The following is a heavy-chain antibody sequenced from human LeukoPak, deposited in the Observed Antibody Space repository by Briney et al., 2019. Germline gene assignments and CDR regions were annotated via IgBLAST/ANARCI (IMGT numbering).Heavy chain of an antibody. Sequence: SETLSLTCAVYDGSLSGYFWSWIRQPPGKGLEWIGEISHSGSTNYNPSFKSRVTMSVDTSKNQVSLKLTSVTAADTAVYYCARGRGYIWGMSGYWGQGTLVTVSS. J-gene: IGHJ4*02. D-gene: IGHD3-16*01. CDR1: DGSLSGYF. V-gene: IGHV4-34*01. CDR3: ARGRGYIWGMSGY. CDR2: ISHSGST.